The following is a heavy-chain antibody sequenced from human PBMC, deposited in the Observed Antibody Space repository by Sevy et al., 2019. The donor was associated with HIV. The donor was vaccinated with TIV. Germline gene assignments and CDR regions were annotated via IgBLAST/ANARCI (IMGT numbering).Heavy chain of an antibody. Sequence: GGSLRLSCAASGFTFSSYGMHWVRQAPGKGLEWVAVISYDGSNKYYADSVKGRFTISRDNSKNTLYLQMNSLRAEDTGVYYCAKDLGYYDFWSGYFGGGGNNYYYYGMDVWGQGTTVTVSS. V-gene: IGHV3-30*18. CDR2: ISYDGSNK. J-gene: IGHJ6*02. D-gene: IGHD3-3*01. CDR1: GFTFSSYG. CDR3: AKDLGYYDFWSGYFGGGGNNYYYYGMDV.